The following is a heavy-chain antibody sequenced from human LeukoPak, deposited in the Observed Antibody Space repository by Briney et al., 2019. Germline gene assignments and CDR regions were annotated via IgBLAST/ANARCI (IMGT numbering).Heavy chain of an antibody. V-gene: IGHV4-59*12. J-gene: IGHJ4*02. D-gene: IGHD3-22*01. CDR1: GGSISSYY. CDR2: IYYSGST. Sequence: PSETLSLTCTVSGGSISSYYWSWIRQPPGKGLEWIGYIYYSGSTNYNPSLKSRVTISVDKSKNQFSLKLSSVTAADTAVYYCARGYYDGSGYYSYYFDYWGQGTLVTVSS. CDR3: ARGYYDGSGYYSYYFDY.